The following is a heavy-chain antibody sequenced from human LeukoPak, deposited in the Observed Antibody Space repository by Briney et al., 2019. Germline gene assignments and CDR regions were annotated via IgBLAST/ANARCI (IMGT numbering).Heavy chain of an antibody. D-gene: IGHD3-3*01. CDR3: AREWGHHDFHYYYMDV. CDR2: INDDTP. Sequence: GGSLRLSCTTSGFTFSPYSMSWVRQSPGKRLEWVSAINDDTPYYADSVKGRFTISRDNAKNSLYLQMNSLRAEDTAVYYCAREWGHHDFHYYYMDVWGKGTTVTVSS. J-gene: IGHJ6*03. V-gene: IGHV3-69-1*01. CDR1: GFTFSPYS.